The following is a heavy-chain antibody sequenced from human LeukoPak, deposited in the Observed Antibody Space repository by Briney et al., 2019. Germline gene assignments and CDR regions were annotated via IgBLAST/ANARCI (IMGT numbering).Heavy chain of an antibody. CDR1: GFTFSSYA. V-gene: IGHV3-23*01. J-gene: IGHJ4*02. CDR3: AKIVKAAPGLFDY. CDR2: ISGNGGGT. Sequence: PGGSLRLSCAASGFTFSSYAMSWVRQAPGKGLQVVAAISGNGGGTYYADSVKGRITISRDNSKNTLYLQKNGLRAEDTAVYYCAKIVKAAPGLFDYWGQGTLVTVS. D-gene: IGHD6-13*01.